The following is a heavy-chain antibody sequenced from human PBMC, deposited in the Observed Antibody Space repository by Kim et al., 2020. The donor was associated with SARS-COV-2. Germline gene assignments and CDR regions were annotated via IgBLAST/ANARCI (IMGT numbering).Heavy chain of an antibody. CDR3: ARDMNPTVYDY. Sequence: NYPQNVQGRVTLTRDTAANTAYLDLSSLTSEDKAIYYCARDMNPTVYDYWGQGTLVTVSS. J-gene: IGHJ4*02. V-gene: IGHV1-3*01. D-gene: IGHD4-4*01.